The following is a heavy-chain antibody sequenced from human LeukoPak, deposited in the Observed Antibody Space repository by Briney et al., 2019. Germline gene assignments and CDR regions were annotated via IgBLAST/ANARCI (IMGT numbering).Heavy chain of an antibody. CDR3: ASRVSMVRGVTSYYYYYYMDV. D-gene: IGHD3-10*01. CDR2: IYSGGST. J-gene: IGHJ6*03. CDR1: GFTVSSNY. V-gene: IGHV3-53*01. Sequence: GGSLRLSCAASGFTVSSNYMSWVRQAPGKGLEWVSVIYSGGSTYYADSVKGRFTISRDNSKNTLYLQMNSLRAEDTAVYYCASRVSMVRGVTSYYYYYYMDVWGKGTTVTISS.